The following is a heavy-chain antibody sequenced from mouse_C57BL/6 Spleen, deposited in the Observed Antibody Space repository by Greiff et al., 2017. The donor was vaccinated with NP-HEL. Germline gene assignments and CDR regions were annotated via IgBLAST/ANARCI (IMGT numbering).Heavy chain of an antibody. Sequence: VQLQQSGPELVKPGASVKISCKASGYAFSSSWMNWVKQRPGKGLERIGRIYPGDGDTNYNGKFKGKDTLTADKSSSTAYMQLSSLTAEDSSVYFCASSDLIYYGNYGCAMDYWGQGASVTVAS. CDR3: ASSDLIYYGNYGCAMDY. D-gene: IGHD2-1*01. CDR2: IYPGDGDT. V-gene: IGHV1-82*01. J-gene: IGHJ4*01. CDR1: GYAFSSSW.